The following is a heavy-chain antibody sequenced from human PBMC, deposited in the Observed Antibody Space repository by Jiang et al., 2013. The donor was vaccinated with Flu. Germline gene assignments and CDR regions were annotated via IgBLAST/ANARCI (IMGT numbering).Heavy chain of an antibody. Sequence: SGAEVKKPGASVKVSCKASGYTFTSYGISWVRQAPGQGLEWMGWISTYNGNPNFAQKVQGRVTMTTDTSTSTAYMELRSLRSDDTAVYYCARDVPITIFGVVMSEEYNGVDVWG. V-gene: IGHV1-18*04. J-gene: IGHJ6*02. D-gene: IGHD3-3*01. CDR1: GYTFTSYG. CDR2: ISTYNGNP. CDR3: ARDVPITIFGVVMSEEYNGVDV.